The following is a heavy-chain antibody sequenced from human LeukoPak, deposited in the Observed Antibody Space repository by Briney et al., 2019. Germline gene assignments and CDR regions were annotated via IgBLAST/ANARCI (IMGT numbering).Heavy chain of an antibody. CDR3: ARVATMVWDGYKIFDY. Sequence: GASVKVSCKASGYTFTGFYIHWVRQAPGQGLEWMGWINPNSGGTNYAQESEGRVTMTRDTSISTAYMELSRLRSDDTAVYYCARVATMVWDGYKIFDYWGQGTLVTVSS. J-gene: IGHJ4*02. CDR1: GYTFTGFY. D-gene: IGHD5-24*01. CDR2: INPNSGGT. V-gene: IGHV1-2*02.